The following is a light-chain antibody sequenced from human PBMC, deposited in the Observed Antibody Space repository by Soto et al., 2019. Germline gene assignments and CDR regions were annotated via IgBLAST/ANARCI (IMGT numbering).Light chain of an antibody. CDR3: SSYTSTSTLYV. Sequence: VLTQPASVSGSPGQSITISCTGTSSDIGGYNYVSWYQQLPGKVPKLIIYDVSNRPSGVSDRFSGSKSGNAASLTISGLQAEDDADYYCSSYTSTSTLYVFGTGTKVTVL. J-gene: IGLJ1*01. CDR1: SSDIGGYNY. V-gene: IGLV2-14*03. CDR2: DVS.